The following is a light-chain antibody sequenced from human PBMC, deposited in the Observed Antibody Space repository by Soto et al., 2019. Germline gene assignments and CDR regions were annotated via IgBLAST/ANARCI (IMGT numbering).Light chain of an antibody. J-gene: IGLJ2*01. CDR1: SSNIGAGYD. Sequence: QSVLTQPPSVSGAPGQRVTISCTGSSSNIGAGYDVHWYQQLPGTAXKXLIYXXXXRXXXXPDRXSXXXXXXSXXXXIXGLQXEDEADYYCQSYDSSLSGNVVFGGGTKLTVL. V-gene: IGLV1-40*01. CDR2: XXX. CDR3: QSYDSSLSGNVV.